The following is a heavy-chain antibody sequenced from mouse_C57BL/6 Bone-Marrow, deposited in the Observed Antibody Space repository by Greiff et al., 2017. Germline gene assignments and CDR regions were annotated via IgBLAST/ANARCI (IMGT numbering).Heavy chain of an antibody. D-gene: IGHD2-4*01. CDR3: AKSYDYDDYTMDY. CDR1: GYTFTNDW. V-gene: IGHV1-64*01. J-gene: IGHJ4*01. CDR2: RHPNGGSP. Sequence: QVQLQQPGAELVKPGASVKLSCKVSGYTFTNDWMHWVKQRSRQGLEWIGMRHPNGGSPDYNEKFKSEASLSVDKSSRTAYMELSSLTSEDSAVYYCAKSYDYDDYTMDYWGQGTSVTVSS.